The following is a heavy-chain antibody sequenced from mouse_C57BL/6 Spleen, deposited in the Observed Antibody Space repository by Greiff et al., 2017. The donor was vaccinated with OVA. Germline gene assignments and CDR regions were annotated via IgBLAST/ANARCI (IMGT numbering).Heavy chain of an antibody. V-gene: IGHV1-55*01. D-gene: IGHD1-1*01. CDR1: GYTFTSYW. CDR3: ARNPFYGSSYDAY. CDR2: LYPGSGST. Sequence: QVQLQQPGAELVKPGASVKMSCKASGYTFTSYWITWVKQRPGQGLEWIGDLYPGSGSTNYNEKFKSKATLTVDTSSSTAYMQLSSLTSEDSAVYYCARNPFYGSSYDAYWGQGTLVTVSA. J-gene: IGHJ3*01.